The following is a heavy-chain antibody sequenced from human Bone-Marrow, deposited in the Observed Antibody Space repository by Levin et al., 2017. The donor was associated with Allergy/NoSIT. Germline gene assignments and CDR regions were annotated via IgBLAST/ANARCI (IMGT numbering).Heavy chain of an antibody. Sequence: GESLKISCVASGFAFNAYALHWVRQAPGKGLEWVAVISYDGSNKYYTDSVKGRFTTSRDNLKSTAYLQMNGLRAEDTALYYCARVLVKWDLIGRSGFEIWGQGTMVTVSS. CDR1: GFAFNAYA. D-gene: IGHD1-26*01. CDR2: ISYDGSNK. J-gene: IGHJ3*02. CDR3: ARVLVKWDLIGRSGFEI. V-gene: IGHV3-30*04.